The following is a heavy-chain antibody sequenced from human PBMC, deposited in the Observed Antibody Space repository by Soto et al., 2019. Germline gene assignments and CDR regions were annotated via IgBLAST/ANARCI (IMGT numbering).Heavy chain of an antibody. Sequence: EVQLVESGGGLGKPGGSLRLSCVVSGFNFNMYNMTWVRQAPGQGLEWVSSISSTTNYLLYADSVKGRFTISRDNAKKSLFLQMNSLRDEDTAVYYCARERAGAFDPWGQGTLVTVSS. CDR2: ISSTTNYL. V-gene: IGHV3-21*01. CDR3: ARERAGAFDP. CDR1: GFNFNMYN. D-gene: IGHD3-10*01. J-gene: IGHJ5*02.